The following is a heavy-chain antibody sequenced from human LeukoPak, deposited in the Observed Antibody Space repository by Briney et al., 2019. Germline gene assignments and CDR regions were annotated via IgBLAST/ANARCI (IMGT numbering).Heavy chain of an antibody. Sequence: PSETLSLTCTVSGGSISSYYWSWIRQPPGKGLEWIGYIYYSGSTNYNPSLTSRVTISVDPSKNQFSLKLSSVTAADTAVYYCASFNYYYGMDVWGQGTTVTVSS. CDR1: GGSISSYY. V-gene: IGHV4-59*08. CDR2: IYYSGST. CDR3: ASFNYYYGMDV. J-gene: IGHJ6*02.